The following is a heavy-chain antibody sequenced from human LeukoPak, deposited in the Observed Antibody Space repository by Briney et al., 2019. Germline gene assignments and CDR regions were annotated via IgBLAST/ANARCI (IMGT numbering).Heavy chain of an antibody. CDR1: GGSFSGYY. D-gene: IGHD6-13*01. J-gene: IGHJ5*02. CDR3: ARGNRIPHSRWYNWLDP. CDR2: INHSGST. Sequence: SETLSLTCAVYGGSFSGYYWSWIRQPPGKGLEWIGEINHSGSTNYNPSLKSRVTISVDTSKNQFSLKLSSVTAADTAVYYCARGNRIPHSRWYNWLDPWGQGTLVTVSS. V-gene: IGHV4-34*01.